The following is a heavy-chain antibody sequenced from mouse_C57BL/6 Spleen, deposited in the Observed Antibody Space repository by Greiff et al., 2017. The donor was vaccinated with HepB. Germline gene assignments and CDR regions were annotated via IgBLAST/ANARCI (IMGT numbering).Heavy chain of an antibody. J-gene: IGHJ3*01. D-gene: IGHD1-1*01. CDR2: ISYDGSN. V-gene: IGHV3-6*01. CDR1: GYSITSGYY. CDR3: AREEGFYYGSSSRFAY. Sequence: EVQLQESGPGLVKPSQSLSLTCSVTGYSITSGYYWNWIRQFPGNKLEWMGYISYDGSNNYNPSLKNRISITRDTSKNQFFLKLNSVTTEDTATYYCAREEGFYYGSSSRFAYWGQGTLVTVSA.